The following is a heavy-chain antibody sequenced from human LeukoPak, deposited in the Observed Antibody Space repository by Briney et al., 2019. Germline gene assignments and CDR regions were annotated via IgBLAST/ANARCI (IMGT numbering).Heavy chain of an antibody. CDR3: ARSPRIAAAGSYFDY. CDR1: GFTFSDYY. CDR2: ISSSSSYT. V-gene: IGHV3-11*06. D-gene: IGHD6-13*01. Sequence: PGGSLRFSCAASGFTFSDYYMSWIRQAPGKGLEWVSYISSSSSYTNYADSVKGRFTISRDNAKNSLYLQMNSLRAEDTAVYYCARSPRIAAAGSYFDYWGQGTLVTVSS. J-gene: IGHJ4*02.